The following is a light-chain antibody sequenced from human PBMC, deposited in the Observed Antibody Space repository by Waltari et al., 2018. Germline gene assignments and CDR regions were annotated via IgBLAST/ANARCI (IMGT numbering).Light chain of an antibody. Sequence: EIVLTQSPGTLSSSPGERATLSCRASQSVSSSYLAWYQQKPGQAPRLLIYGASSRATGIPDRFSGSGSGTDFTLTISRLEPEDFAVYYCQHYDTSPPTYTFGQGTKLEIK. V-gene: IGKV3-20*01. CDR3: QHYDTSPPTYT. CDR2: GAS. CDR1: QSVSSSY. J-gene: IGKJ2*01.